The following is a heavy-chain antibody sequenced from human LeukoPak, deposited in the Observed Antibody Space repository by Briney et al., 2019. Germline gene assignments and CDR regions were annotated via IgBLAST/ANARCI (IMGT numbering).Heavy chain of an antibody. J-gene: IGHJ4*02. CDR3: ARQTGSGLFILP. CDR2: IYTSGST. V-gene: IGHV4-61*02. D-gene: IGHD3/OR15-3a*01. Sequence: PSETLSLTCSVSGGSISSGSYYWSWIRQPAGKGLEWIGRIYTSGSTNYNPSLKSRVTISVDTSKNQFSLRLTSVTAADTAVYYCARQTGSGLFILPGGQGTLVTVSS. CDR1: GGSISSGSYY.